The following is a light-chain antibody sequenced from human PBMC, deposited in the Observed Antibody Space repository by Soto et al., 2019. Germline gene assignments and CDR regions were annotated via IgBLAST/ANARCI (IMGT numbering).Light chain of an antibody. CDR3: CSYVGSTTYV. V-gene: IGLV2-23*01. CDR1: SNDVGRYNQ. Sequence: QSALTQPASVSGSPGQSSTISFTGSSNDVGRYNQVSWYQQHPGKAPKVMIYEGSQRPSGVSNRFSGSKSGNTASLTISGLQAEDEADYYCCSYVGSTTYVFGTGTKVTVL. J-gene: IGLJ1*01. CDR2: EGS.